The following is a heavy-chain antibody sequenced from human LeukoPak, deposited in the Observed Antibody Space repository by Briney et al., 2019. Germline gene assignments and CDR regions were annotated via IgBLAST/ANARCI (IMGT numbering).Heavy chain of an antibody. Sequence: GGSLRLSCAASGFTFSSYSMNWVRQAPGKGLEWISYITGNSNIIYYADSVKGRFTISRDNAKNSLHLQMNSLRAEDTAVYYCARVVYGSGSYYRFFNSWGQGTLVTV. V-gene: IGHV3-48*01. CDR3: ARVVYGSGSYYRFFNS. CDR2: ITGNSNII. CDR1: GFTFSSYS. D-gene: IGHD3-10*01. J-gene: IGHJ4*02.